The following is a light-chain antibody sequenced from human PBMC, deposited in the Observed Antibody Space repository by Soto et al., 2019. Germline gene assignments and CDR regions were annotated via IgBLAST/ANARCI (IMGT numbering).Light chain of an antibody. Sequence: DIQMTQSPSSLSASVGDRVTITCRASQGINNYLAWYQQKPGRVPQLLIYGASTFHSGVPSRFSGSGSGTDFTLTISSLQPEDVATYFCQLYNRNTWSFGPGTKVDI. CDR1: QGINNY. V-gene: IGKV1-27*01. J-gene: IGKJ1*01. CDR2: GAS. CDR3: QLYNRNTWS.